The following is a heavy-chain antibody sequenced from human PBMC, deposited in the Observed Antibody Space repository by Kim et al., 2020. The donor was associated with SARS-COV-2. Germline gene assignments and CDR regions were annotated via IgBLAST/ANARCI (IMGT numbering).Heavy chain of an antibody. Sequence: SETLSLTCAVYGGSFSGYYWSWIRQPPGKGLEWIGEINHSGSTNYNPSLKSRVTISVDTSKNQFSLKLSSVNAADTAVYYCARGLYRKLRVGWFDPWGQGTLVTVSS. D-gene: IGHD1-7*01. CDR1: GGSFSGYY. CDR2: INHSGST. J-gene: IGHJ5*02. V-gene: IGHV4-34*01. CDR3: ARGLYRKLRVGWFDP.